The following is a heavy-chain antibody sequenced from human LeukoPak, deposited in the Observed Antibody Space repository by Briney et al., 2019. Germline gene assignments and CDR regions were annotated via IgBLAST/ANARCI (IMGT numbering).Heavy chain of an antibody. Sequence: PGGSLRLSCAASGFTFSSYSMNWVRQAPGKGLEWVAVISYDGSNKYYADSVKGRFTISRDNAKNTLYLQINSLRAEDTAVYYCSRFTQQPLTDYYYMDVWGKGTTVTVSS. CDR2: ISYDGSNK. CDR3: SRFTQQPLTDYYYMDV. CDR1: GFTFSSYS. J-gene: IGHJ6*03. V-gene: IGHV3-30*03. D-gene: IGHD6-13*01.